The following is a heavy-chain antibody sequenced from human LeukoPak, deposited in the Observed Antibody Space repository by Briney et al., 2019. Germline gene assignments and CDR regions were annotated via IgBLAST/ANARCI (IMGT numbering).Heavy chain of an antibody. V-gene: IGHV1-8*01. J-gene: IGHJ3*02. CDR2: MNPKSGNT. CDR1: GYTFTSYD. D-gene: IGHD2-15*01. CDR3: ARRTRELGYCSGGSCYHDAFDI. Sequence: ASVKVSCKASGYTFTSYDINWVRQATGQGLEWMGWMNPKSGNTGYAHKFQGRVTMSRNTSISTAYMELSSLRSEDTAVYYCARRTRELGYCSGGSCYHDAFDIWGQGTMVTVS.